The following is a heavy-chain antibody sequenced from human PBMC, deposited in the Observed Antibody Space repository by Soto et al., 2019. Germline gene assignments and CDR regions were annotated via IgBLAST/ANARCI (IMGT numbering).Heavy chain of an antibody. D-gene: IGHD2-15*01. V-gene: IGHV3-74*01. J-gene: IGHJ4*02. CDR2: INADGSST. CDR1: GFTFSNYC. CDR3: VTFSGPYAY. Sequence: GGSLRLTCTVSGFTFSNYCMNWVRQAPGKGLVWVSRINADGSSTCYADSMKGLFTISRDTDKHKLYLQMNSLSADATAVYFCVTFSGPYAYGGRGTLVTSSS.